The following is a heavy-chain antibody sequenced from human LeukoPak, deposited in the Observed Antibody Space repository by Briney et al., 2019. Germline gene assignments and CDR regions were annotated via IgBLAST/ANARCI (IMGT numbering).Heavy chain of an antibody. Sequence: PGGSLRLSCAASGFTFSDYYMSWIRQAPGKGLECVSYISSSGNTTYHADSVKGRFTISRDNAKNSLYLQMNSLRAEDTALYYCAKDIGGSSWYYYYMDVWGKGTTVTISS. CDR1: GFTFSDYY. D-gene: IGHD6-13*01. V-gene: IGHV3-11*01. J-gene: IGHJ6*03. CDR2: ISSSGNTT. CDR3: AKDIGGSSWYYYYMDV.